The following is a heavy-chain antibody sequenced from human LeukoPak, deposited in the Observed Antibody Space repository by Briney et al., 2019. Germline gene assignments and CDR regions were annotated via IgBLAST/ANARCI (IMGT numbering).Heavy chain of an antibody. V-gene: IGHV3-21*01. D-gene: IGHD3-22*01. Sequence: GGSLRLSCAASGFTFSSYSMNWVRQALGKGLEWVSSISSSSSYIYYADSVKGRFTISRDNAKNSLYLQMNSLRAEDTAVYYCARDLRYYDSSGYYDYFDYWGQGTLVTVSS. CDR1: GFTFSSYS. CDR2: ISSSSSYI. CDR3: ARDLRYYDSSGYYDYFDY. J-gene: IGHJ4*02.